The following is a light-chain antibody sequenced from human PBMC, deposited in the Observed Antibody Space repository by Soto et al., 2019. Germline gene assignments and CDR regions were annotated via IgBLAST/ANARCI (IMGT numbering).Light chain of an antibody. CDR3: LQHYDYPPT. V-gene: IGKV1-17*01. J-gene: IGKJ1*01. CDR1: QGIRKD. CDR2: AAS. Sequence: DIQMTQSPSSLSASVGDRITITCRASQGIRKDLGWYQQKPGKAPKRLIYAASSLQSGVPSRFSGSGSGTDFTLTISSLQPEDFATYYCLQHYDYPPTFGQGTKVEIK.